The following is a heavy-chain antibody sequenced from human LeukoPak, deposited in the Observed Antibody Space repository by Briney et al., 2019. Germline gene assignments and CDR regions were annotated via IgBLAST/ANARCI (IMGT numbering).Heavy chain of an antibody. CDR1: GFTFSSYG. Sequence: GGSLRLSCAASGFTFSSYGMHWVRQAPGKGLEWVAVIWYDGSNKYYADSVKGRFTISRDNSKNTLYLQMNSLRAEDTAVYYCARDFRATAYFDYWGQGTLVTLSS. V-gene: IGHV3-33*01. J-gene: IGHJ4*02. D-gene: IGHD5-18*01. CDR3: ARDFRATAYFDY. CDR2: IWYDGSNK.